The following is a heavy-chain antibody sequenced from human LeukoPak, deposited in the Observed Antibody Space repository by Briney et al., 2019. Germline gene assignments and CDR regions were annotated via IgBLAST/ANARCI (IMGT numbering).Heavy chain of an antibody. D-gene: IGHD2-2*01. J-gene: IGHJ2*01. CDR2: INPSGGST. CDR1: GYTFTSYY. CDR3: ARMRSDQLLSLDYFDL. V-gene: IGHV1-46*01. Sequence: ASVKVSCKASGYTFTSYYMHWVRQAPGQGLEWMGKINPSGGSTSYAQKFQGRVTMTRDMSTSTVYMELSSLRSEDTAVYYCARMRSDQLLSLDYFDLWGRGTLVTVSS.